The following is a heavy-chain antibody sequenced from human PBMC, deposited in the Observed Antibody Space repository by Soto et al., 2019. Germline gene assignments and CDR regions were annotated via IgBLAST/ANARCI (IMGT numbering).Heavy chain of an antibody. CDR2: IYYSGST. D-gene: IGHD6-19*01. CDR3: ARGEEAVAGDDVFDI. Sequence: PSETLSLTCTVSGGSISSGGYYWSWIRQHPGKGLEWIGYIYYSGSTYYNPSLKSRVTISVDKSKNQFSLKLSSVTAADTAVYYCARGEEAVAGDDVFDIWGQGTMVTVSS. J-gene: IGHJ3*02. CDR1: GGSISSGGYY. V-gene: IGHV4-31*03.